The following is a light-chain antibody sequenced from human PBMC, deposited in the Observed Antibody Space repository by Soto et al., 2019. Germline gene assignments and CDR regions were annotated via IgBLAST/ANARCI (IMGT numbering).Light chain of an antibody. Sequence: DIQMTQSPSTLSASVGDRVTITCRASQSISSWLAWYQQKPGKAPKLLIYKASSLESGVPSRFSGSGSGTEFTLTISILQPDDFATYYCQQYNSYPWTFGQVTKVEIK. CDR1: QSISSW. CDR2: KAS. CDR3: QQYNSYPWT. V-gene: IGKV1-5*03. J-gene: IGKJ1*01.